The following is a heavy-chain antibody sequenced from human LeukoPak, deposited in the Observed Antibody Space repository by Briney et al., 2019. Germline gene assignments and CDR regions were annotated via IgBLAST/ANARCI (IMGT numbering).Heavy chain of an antibody. CDR3: ARCRSGGWNDGYYFDS. D-gene: IGHD6-19*01. V-gene: IGHV3-30*04. Sequence: GGSLRLSCAASGFIFSTHTMHWVRQAPGKGPEWVAVMLYDGSTKYYSDSVKGRFTISRDDSKNTLYLQMDSLRPEDTAVYYCARCRSGGWNDGYYFDSWGQGTLVTVSS. J-gene: IGHJ4*02. CDR1: GFIFSTHT. CDR2: MLYDGSTK.